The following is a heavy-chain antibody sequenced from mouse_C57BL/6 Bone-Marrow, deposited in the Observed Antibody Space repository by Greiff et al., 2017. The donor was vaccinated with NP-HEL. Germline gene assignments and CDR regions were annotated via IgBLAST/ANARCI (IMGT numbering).Heavy chain of an antibody. Sequence: VKLVESGPELVKPGASVKISCKASGYAFSSSWMNWVKQRPGKGLEWIGRIYPGDGDTNYNGKFKGKATLTADKSSSTAYMQLSSLTSEDSAVYFCARPHYYGSSYQYYFDYWGQGTTLTVSS. V-gene: IGHV1-82*01. CDR1: GYAFSSSW. D-gene: IGHD1-1*01. CDR2: IYPGDGDT. J-gene: IGHJ2*01. CDR3: ARPHYYGSSYQYYFDY.